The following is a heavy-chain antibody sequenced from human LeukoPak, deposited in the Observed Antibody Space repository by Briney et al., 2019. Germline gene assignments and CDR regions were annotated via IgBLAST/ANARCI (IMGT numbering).Heavy chain of an antibody. CDR1: GYTFTSYG. CDR2: ISAYNGNT. D-gene: IGHD6-6*01. V-gene: IGHV1-18*01. Sequence: GASVKVSCKASGYTFTSYGISWVRQAPGQGLEWMGWISAYNGNTNYAQKLQGRVTMTTDTSTSTAYMELRSLRSDDTAVYYCARAYSSSSMDNWFDPWGQGTLVTVSS. J-gene: IGHJ5*02. CDR3: ARAYSSSSMDNWFDP.